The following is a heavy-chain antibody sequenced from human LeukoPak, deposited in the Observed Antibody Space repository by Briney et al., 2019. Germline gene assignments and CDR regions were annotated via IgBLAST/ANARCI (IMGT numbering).Heavy chain of an antibody. CDR2: IYYSGST. V-gene: IGHV4-31*03. Sequence: SETLSLTCTVSGGSISSGGYDWSWIRQHPGKGLEWIGYIYYSGSTYYNPSLKSRVTISVDTSKNQFSLKLSSVTAADTAVYYCARVDSNYGDDYWGQGTLVTVSS. J-gene: IGHJ4*02. CDR1: GGSISSGGYD. D-gene: IGHD4-4*01. CDR3: ARVDSNYGDDY.